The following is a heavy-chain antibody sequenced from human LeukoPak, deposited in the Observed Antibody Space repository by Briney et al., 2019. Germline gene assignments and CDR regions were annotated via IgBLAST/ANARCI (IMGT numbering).Heavy chain of an antibody. CDR3: ARAGYSNGWYNNKGNWFDP. V-gene: IGHV5-51*01. J-gene: IGHJ5*02. CDR2: IYPGDSDT. CDR1: GYSFTSYW. D-gene: IGHD6-19*01. Sequence: NAGESLKISCKGSGYSFTSYWIGWVRQMPGKGLEWMGIIYPGDSDTRYSPSFQGQVTISADKSISTAYLQWSSLKASDTAMYYCARAGYSNGWYNNKGNWFDPWGQGTLVTVSS.